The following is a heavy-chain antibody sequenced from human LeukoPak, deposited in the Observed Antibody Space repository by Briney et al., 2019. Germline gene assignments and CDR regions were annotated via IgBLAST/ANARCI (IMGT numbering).Heavy chain of an antibody. Sequence: GASVKVSCKASGGTFSSYAISWVRQAPGQGLEWMGGIIPIFGTANYAQKFQGRVTTTADESTSTAYMELSSLRSEDTAVYYCARDPAGDGSSWNNWFDPWGQGTLVTVSS. CDR3: ARDPAGDGSSWNNWFDP. V-gene: IGHV1-69*13. CDR2: IIPIFGTA. CDR1: GGTFSSYA. J-gene: IGHJ5*02. D-gene: IGHD6-13*01.